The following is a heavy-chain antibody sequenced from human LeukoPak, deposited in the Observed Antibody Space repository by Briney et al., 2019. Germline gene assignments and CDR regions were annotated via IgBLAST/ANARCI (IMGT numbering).Heavy chain of an antibody. D-gene: IGHD3-10*01. Sequence: GGSLRLSCAVSGFTFSSYGMHWVRQAPGKGLEWVAVISYDGSNKYYADSVKGRFTISRDNSKNTLYLQMNSLRADDTAVYYCARPSNVYYFASGSYPDYRGQGTLVTVSS. CDR2: ISYDGSNK. CDR1: GFTFSSYG. J-gene: IGHJ4*02. V-gene: IGHV3-30*03. CDR3: ARPSNVYYFASGSYPDY.